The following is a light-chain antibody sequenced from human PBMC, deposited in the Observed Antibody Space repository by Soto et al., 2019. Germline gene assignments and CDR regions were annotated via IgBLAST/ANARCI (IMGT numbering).Light chain of an antibody. CDR2: EVY. J-gene: IGLJ2*01. CDR3: SSYVASDNFVI. V-gene: IGLV2-8*01. CDR1: DSDVGGYNF. Sequence: QSVLTQPPSASGSPGQSVTISCTGTDSDVGGYNFVSWYQQHPGRAPKLMIYEVYQRPSGVPDRFSGSKSGNTASLTVSGLQAEDEANYYCSSYVASDNFVIFGGGTKVTVL.